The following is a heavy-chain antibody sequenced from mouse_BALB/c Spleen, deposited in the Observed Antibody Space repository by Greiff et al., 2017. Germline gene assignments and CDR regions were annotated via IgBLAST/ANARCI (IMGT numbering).Heavy chain of an antibody. V-gene: IGHV1-69*02. Sequence: VQLQQPGAELVRPGASVKLSCKASGYTFTSYWINWVKQRPGQGLEWIGNIYPSDSYTNYNQKFKDKATLTVDKSSSTAYMQLSSPTSEDSAVYYCTRWLLRYYAMDYWGQGTSVTVSS. CDR3: TRWLLRYYAMDY. CDR2: IYPSDSYT. J-gene: IGHJ4*01. CDR1: GYTFTSYW. D-gene: IGHD2-3*01.